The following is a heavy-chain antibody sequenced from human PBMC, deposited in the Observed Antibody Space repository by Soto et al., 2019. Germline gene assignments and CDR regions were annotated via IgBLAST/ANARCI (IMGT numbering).Heavy chain of an antibody. Sequence: PSETLSLTCAVSGGSISSGGYSWSWIRQPPGKGLEWIGYIYHSGSTYYNPSLKSRVTISVDRSKNQFSLKLSSVTAADTAVYYCARASTTVTALDYWGQGTLVTVSS. CDR2: IYHSGST. V-gene: IGHV4-30-2*01. J-gene: IGHJ4*02. CDR1: GGSISSGGYS. CDR3: ARASTTVTALDY. D-gene: IGHD4-17*01.